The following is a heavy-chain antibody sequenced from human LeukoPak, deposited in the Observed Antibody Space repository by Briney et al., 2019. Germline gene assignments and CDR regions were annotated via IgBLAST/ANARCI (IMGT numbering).Heavy chain of an antibody. J-gene: IGHJ4*02. CDR2: IYYSGST. Sequence: SETLSLTCTVSGGSISSYYWSWIRQPPGKGLEWIGYIYYSGSTNYNPSLKSRVTISVDTSKNQFSLKLSSVTAADTAVYYCARDYSSSWYHYFDYWGQGTLVTVSS. CDR1: GGSISSYY. D-gene: IGHD6-13*01. V-gene: IGHV4-59*01. CDR3: ARDYSSSWYHYFDY.